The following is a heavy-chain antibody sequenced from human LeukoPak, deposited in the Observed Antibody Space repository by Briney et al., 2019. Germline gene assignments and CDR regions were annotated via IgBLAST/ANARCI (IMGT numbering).Heavy chain of an antibody. J-gene: IGHJ1*01. Sequence: SETLSLTCAVNGGSLSGYYWNWIRQPPGKGPEWIGEINRSGSANYNPSLKRRVTISIDTSKRDFSLMMSSVTAADTAVYYCARGRSSSSGRYFQHWGQGTPVTVSS. V-gene: IGHV4-34*01. CDR3: ARGRSSSSGRYFQH. CDR1: GGSLSGYY. D-gene: IGHD6-6*01. CDR2: INRSGSA.